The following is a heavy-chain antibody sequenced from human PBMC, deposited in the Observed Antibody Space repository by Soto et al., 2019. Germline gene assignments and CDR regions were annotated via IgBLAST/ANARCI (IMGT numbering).Heavy chain of an antibody. J-gene: IGHJ3*01. Sequence: PSETLPLTCAVYARSFSGYYWTWIRQPPGTGLEWIGEINHSGSTNYNPSLKSRVTISVDTSKNQFSLKLTSVTAADTAVYYCARDPQPEEITFVDVWGHGTMVTVS. CDR3: ARDPQPEEITFVDV. V-gene: IGHV4-34*01. CDR1: ARSFSGYY. CDR2: INHSGST. D-gene: IGHD3-16*01.